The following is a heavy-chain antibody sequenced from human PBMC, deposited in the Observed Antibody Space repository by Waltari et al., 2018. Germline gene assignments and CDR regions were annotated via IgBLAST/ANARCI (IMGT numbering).Heavy chain of an antibody. CDR3: ARERKDCSSTRCSYYMDV. V-gene: IGHV4-59*01. J-gene: IGHJ6*03. Sequence: QVQLQESGPGLVKPSETLSLTCTVSGGSISSYYWSWNGQPPGKGLEWIGYIYYSGSTNYNPSLKSRVTISVDTSKNQFSLKLSSVTAADTAVYYCARERKDCSSTRCSYYMDVWGKGTTVTVSS. CDR2: IYYSGST. CDR1: GGSISSYY. D-gene: IGHD2-2*01.